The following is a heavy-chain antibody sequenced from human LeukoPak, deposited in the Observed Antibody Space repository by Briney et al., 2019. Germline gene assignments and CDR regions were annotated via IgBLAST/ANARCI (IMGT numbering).Heavy chain of an antibody. CDR3: ARGLRELLERGCYFDY. CDR2: INHSGST. Sequence: SETLSLTCAVYGGSFSGYYWSWIRQPPGKGLEWIGEINHSGSTNYNPSFKSRVTISVDTSKNQFSLKLSSVTAADTAVYYCARGLRELLERGCYFDYWGQGTLVTVSS. D-gene: IGHD1-26*01. V-gene: IGHV4-34*01. J-gene: IGHJ4*02. CDR1: GGSFSGYY.